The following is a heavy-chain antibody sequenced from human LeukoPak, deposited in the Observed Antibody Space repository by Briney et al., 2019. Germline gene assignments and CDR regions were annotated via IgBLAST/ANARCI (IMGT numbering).Heavy chain of an antibody. Sequence: GGSLRLSCSASGFTFSSYAMHWVRQAPGKGLEYVSGISSNGGSTYYADSVKGRFTISRDNSKNTLYLQMTSLRAEDTAVYYCARGGPDSSDYSSLFDYWGRGILVTVSS. CDR2: ISSNGGST. D-gene: IGHD3-22*01. CDR3: ARGGPDSSDYSSLFDY. V-gene: IGHV3-64*04. CDR1: GFTFSSYA. J-gene: IGHJ4*02.